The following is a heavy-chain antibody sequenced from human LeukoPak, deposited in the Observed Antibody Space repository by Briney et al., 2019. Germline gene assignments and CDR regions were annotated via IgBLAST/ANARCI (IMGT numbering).Heavy chain of an antibody. V-gene: IGHV3-23*01. D-gene: IGHD7-27*01. CDR3: SQGNWGDD. Sequence: PGGSLRLSCSASGFTFSSHAVNWVRQPPGKGLEWVSSITRGGDITYYADSVTGRFTISRDNSKNTVYLQMNSLRAEDTAVYYCSQGNWGDDWGQGTLVTVSS. J-gene: IGHJ4*02. CDR1: GFTFSSHA. CDR2: ITRGGDIT.